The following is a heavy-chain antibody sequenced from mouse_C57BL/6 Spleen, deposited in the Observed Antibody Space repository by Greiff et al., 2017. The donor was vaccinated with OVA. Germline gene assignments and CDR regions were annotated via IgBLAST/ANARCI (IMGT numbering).Heavy chain of an antibody. CDR1: GYTFTSYG. J-gene: IGHJ4*01. D-gene: IGHD1-1*01. V-gene: IGHV1-81*01. CDR3: ANRGSSYPYYYAMDY. Sequence: VKLMESGAELARPGASVKLSCKASGYTFTSYGISWVKQRTGQGLEWIGEIYPRSGNTYYNEKFKGKATLTADKSSSTAYMELRSLTSEDSAVYFCANRGSSYPYYYAMDYWGQGTSVTVSS. CDR2: IYPRSGNT.